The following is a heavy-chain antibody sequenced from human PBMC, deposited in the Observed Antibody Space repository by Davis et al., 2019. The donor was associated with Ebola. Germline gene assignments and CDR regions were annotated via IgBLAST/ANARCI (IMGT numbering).Heavy chain of an antibody. J-gene: IGHJ3*02. CDR3: ARPGWPTAYGAFDI. Sequence: AASVKVSCKASGGTFSSYAISWVRQAPGQGLEWMGGIIPIFGTSNYAQKLQGRVTMTTDTSTSTAYMELRSLRSDDTAVYYCARPGWPTAYGAFDIWGQGTMVTVSS. CDR1: GGTFSSYA. CDR2: IIPIFGTS. D-gene: IGHD3-9*01. V-gene: IGHV1-69*05.